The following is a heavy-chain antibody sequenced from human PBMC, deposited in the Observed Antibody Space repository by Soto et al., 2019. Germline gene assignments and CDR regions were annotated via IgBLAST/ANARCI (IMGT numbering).Heavy chain of an antibody. J-gene: IGHJ5*02. CDR2: ISAYNGNT. CDR1: GYTFTSYG. D-gene: IGHD2-2*01. V-gene: IGHV1-18*01. Sequence: ASVKVSYKAAGYTFTSYGISWVRQAPGQGLEWMGWISAYNGNTNYAQKLQGRVTMTTDTSTSTAYMELRSLRSDDTAVYYCARVVPAATGTNWFDPWGQGTLVTVSS. CDR3: ARVVPAATGTNWFDP.